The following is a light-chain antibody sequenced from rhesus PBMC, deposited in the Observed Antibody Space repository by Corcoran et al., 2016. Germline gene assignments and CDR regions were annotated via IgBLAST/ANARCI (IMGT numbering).Light chain of an antibody. CDR3: QQHDNSPYS. CDR1: QGISNW. V-gene: IGKV1-69*01. CDR2: RAS. Sequence: DIQMTQSPSSLSASVGDRVTITCRASQGISNWLAWYQQKPGKAPKLLTYRASNLETGVPSRFSGSGSGTDCTLTISSLQPEDIATYYCQQHDNSPYSCGQGTKVEIK. J-gene: IGKJ2*01.